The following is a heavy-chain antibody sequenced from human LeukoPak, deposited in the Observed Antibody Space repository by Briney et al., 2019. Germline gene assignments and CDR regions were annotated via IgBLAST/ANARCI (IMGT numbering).Heavy chain of an antibody. CDR1: GYTFTSYY. CDR2: INPSGGST. V-gene: IGHV1-46*01. CDR3: ARYPLSYSSNWHYYFDY. D-gene: IGHD6-13*01. J-gene: IGHJ4*02. Sequence: ASVKVSCRASGYTFTSYYMHWVRQAPGQGLEWREIINPSGGSTSYAQKFQGRVTMTTDTSTSTAYMELRSLRSDDTAVYYCARYPLSYSSNWHYYFDYWGQGTLLTVSS.